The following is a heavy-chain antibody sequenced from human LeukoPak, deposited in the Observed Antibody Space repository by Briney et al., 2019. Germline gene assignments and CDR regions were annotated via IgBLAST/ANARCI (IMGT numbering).Heavy chain of an antibody. Sequence: SVKVSCKASGGTFSIYAISWVRQAPGQGLEWMGRIIPILGIANYAQKFQGRVTITADKSTSTAYMELSSLRSEDTAVYYCARETWYSSSSEYYYYGMDVWGQGTTVTVSS. J-gene: IGHJ6*02. CDR2: IIPILGIA. V-gene: IGHV1-69*04. D-gene: IGHD6-6*01. CDR3: ARETWYSSSSEYYYYGMDV. CDR1: GGTFSIYA.